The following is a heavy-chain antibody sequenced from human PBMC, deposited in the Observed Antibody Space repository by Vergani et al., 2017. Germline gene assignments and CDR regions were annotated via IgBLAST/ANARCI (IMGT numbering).Heavy chain of an antibody. Sequence: QVQLVESGGGVVQPGRSLRLSCAASGFIFSSYGIHWVRQAPGKGLEWVAVISYDGRYKYYSDSVKGRFTISRDNPKNTMYLQMNSLRAEDTAVYYCAKSASYYDSSGYYYFDYWGQGTLVTVSS. J-gene: IGHJ4*02. CDR1: GFIFSSYG. CDR3: AKSASYYDSSGYYYFDY. CDR2: ISYDGRYK. D-gene: IGHD3-22*01. V-gene: IGHV3-30*18.